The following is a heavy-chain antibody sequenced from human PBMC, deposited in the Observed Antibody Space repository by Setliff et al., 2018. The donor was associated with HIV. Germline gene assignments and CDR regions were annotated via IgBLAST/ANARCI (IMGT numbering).Heavy chain of an antibody. CDR2: IYTSGST. Sequence: PSETLSLTCTVSGGSISRNNDYWGWIRQPPGKGLEWIGRIYTSGSTNYNPSLKDRVTMSVDTSKNQFSLRLTSVTAADTAVYFCARSSQYGNLNWFDPWGRGTLVTVSS. J-gene: IGHJ5*02. V-gene: IGHV4-39*07. D-gene: IGHD6-6*01. CDR1: GGSISRNNDY. CDR3: ARSSQYGNLNWFDP.